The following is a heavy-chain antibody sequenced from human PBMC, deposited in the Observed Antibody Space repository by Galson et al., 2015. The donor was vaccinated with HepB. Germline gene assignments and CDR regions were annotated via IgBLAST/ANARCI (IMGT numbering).Heavy chain of an antibody. CDR3: ASYDSSGYHFDY. CDR2: IYYSGST. V-gene: IGHV4-59*01. CDR1: GGSISSYY. Sequence: LSLTCPVSGGSISSYYWSWIRQPPGKGLEWIGYIYYSGSTNYNPSLKSRVTISVDTSKNQFSLKLSSVTAADTAVYYCASYDSSGYHFDYWGQGTLVTVSS. J-gene: IGHJ4*02. D-gene: IGHD3-22*01.